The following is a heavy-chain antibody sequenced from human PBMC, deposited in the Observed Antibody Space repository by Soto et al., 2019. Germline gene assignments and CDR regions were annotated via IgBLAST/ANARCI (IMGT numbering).Heavy chain of an antibody. Sequence: ASVKVSCKASGNPFPNYAMHWGRQAPGQRLEWMGWINTGNGDTKYSQKFQGRVTITRDASASTAYMELSSLESEDTTVYYCARDNCYGYKCYNDAFDIWGQGTMVTVSS. J-gene: IGHJ3*02. V-gene: IGHV1-3*04. CDR3: ARDNCYGYKCYNDAFDI. CDR1: GNPFPNYA. CDR2: INTGNGDT. D-gene: IGHD5-18*01.